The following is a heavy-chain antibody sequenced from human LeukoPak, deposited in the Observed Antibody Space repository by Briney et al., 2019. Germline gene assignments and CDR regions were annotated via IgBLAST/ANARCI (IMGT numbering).Heavy chain of an antibody. D-gene: IGHD5-12*01. V-gene: IGHV1-2*06. J-gene: IGHJ4*02. CDR2: INPNSGGT. Sequence: ASVKVSCKASGYTFTGYYMHWVRQAPGQGLEWMGRINPNSGGTNYAQKFQGRVTMTRDTHIRTAYMELSRLRSDDTAVYYCARDRASKYGGYADYWGQGTLVTVYS. CDR1: GYTFTGYY. CDR3: ARDRASKYGGYADY.